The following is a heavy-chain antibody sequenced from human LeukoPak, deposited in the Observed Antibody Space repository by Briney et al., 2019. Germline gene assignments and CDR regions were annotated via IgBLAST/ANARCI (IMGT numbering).Heavy chain of an antibody. CDR2: IYTSGST. V-gene: IGHV4-4*07. CDR1: GGSISSYY. J-gene: IGHJ4*02. CDR3: ARSYYDILTGYSYFDY. Sequence: PSETLSLTCTVSGGSISSYYWSWIRRPAGKGLEWIGRIYTSGSTNYNPSLKSRVTMSVDTSKYQFSLKLSSVTAADTAVYYCARSYYDILTGYSYFDYWGQGTLVTVSS. D-gene: IGHD3-9*01.